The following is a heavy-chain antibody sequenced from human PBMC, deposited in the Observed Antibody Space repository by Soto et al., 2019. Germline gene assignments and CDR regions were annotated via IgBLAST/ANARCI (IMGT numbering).Heavy chain of an antibody. CDR1: GVSISNSSYY. V-gene: IGHV4-39*01. CDR3: ARHGSN. J-gene: IGHJ4*02. Sequence: PWEPLSLTCTVSGVSISNSSYYWGWIRRPPGKGLEWIGTIYYSGITYYNPSLKSRVTISVDTSKNQFSLKLTSVTAADTAVYYCARHGSNWGQGTLVTVSS. CDR2: IYYSGIT.